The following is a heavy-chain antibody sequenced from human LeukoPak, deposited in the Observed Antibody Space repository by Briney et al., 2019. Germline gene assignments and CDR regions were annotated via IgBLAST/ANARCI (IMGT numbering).Heavy chain of an antibody. D-gene: IGHD1-26*01. J-gene: IGHJ5*02. CDR2: INPNSGGT. CDR3: ARDSAVGATVDP. Sequence: ASVNVSCKASGYTFTGYYMHWVRQAPGQGLEWVGWINPNSGGTNYAQKFQGRVTMTRDTSISTAYMELSRLRSDDTAVYYCARDSAVGATVDPWGQGTLVTVSS. CDR1: GYTFTGYY. V-gene: IGHV1-2*02.